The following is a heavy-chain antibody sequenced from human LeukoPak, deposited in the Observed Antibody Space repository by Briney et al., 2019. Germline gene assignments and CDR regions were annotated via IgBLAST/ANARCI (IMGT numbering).Heavy chain of an antibody. CDR3: ARLLGSSYYSFDS. CDR2: IYHGGPT. Sequence: SETLSLTCTVSGGYITSNYHYWGWIRQPPGQGLEWMGNIYHGGPTYYSPSLQSRITISVDTSKNQFYVKLRSVTAADTAVYYCARLLGSSYYSFDSWGQGTLVTVSS. CDR1: GGYITSNYHY. J-gene: IGHJ4*02. V-gene: IGHV4-39*01. D-gene: IGHD3-22*01.